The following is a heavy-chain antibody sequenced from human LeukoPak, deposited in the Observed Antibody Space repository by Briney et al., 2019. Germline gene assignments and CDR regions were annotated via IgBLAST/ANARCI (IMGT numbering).Heavy chain of an antibody. CDR2: IYYSGTT. Sequence: SETLSLTCVISGGSINNYYWSWIRQPPGKGLEWIGYIYYSGTTNYSPSLTSRVNISLDTAKNQFSLRLSSVTAADTAVYYCVKVAGFQNWGQGTLVTVSS. J-gene: IGHJ1*01. CDR1: GGSINNYY. V-gene: IGHV4-59*08. D-gene: IGHD6-19*01. CDR3: VKVAGFQN.